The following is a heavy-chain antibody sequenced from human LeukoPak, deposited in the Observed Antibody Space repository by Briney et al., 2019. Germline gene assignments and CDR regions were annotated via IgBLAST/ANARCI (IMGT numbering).Heavy chain of an antibody. CDR3: ARLYVLRFLEWSPTSRTVGDAFDI. D-gene: IGHD3-3*01. Sequence: SETMSLTCTVSGGSISSSSYYWGWIRQPPGEGLEWIGSIFYSGNTYYNPSLKSRVTISVDTSKNQFSVKLSSVTAADTAVYYCARLYVLRFLEWSPTSRTVGDAFDIWGQGTMVAVSS. CDR1: GGSISSSSYY. CDR2: IFYSGNT. V-gene: IGHV4-39*01. J-gene: IGHJ3*02.